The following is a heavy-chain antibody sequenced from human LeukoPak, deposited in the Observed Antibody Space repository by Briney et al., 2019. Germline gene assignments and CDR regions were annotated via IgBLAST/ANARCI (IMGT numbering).Heavy chain of an antibody. D-gene: IGHD5-12*01. CDR2: IIPIFGTA. J-gene: IGHJ4*02. Sequence: SVKVSCKASGGTFSSYAISWVRQAPGQGLEWMGGIIPIFGTANYAQKFQGRVTITADESTSTAYMELSSLRSEDTAVYYCARGGDSGYDSSDYWGQGTLVTVSS. CDR3: ARGGDSGYDSSDY. V-gene: IGHV1-69*13. CDR1: GGTFSSYA.